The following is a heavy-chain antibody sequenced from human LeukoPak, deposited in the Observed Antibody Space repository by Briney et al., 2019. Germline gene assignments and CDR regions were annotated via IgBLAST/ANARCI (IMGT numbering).Heavy chain of an antibody. CDR2: ISGSGGST. V-gene: IGHV3-23*01. D-gene: IGHD6-19*01. CDR1: GFIFSSYA. Sequence: PGGSLRLSCAASGFIFSSYAMSWVRQAPGKGLEWVSTISGSGGSTYYADSVKGRFTIPRDNSKNTLYLQMNSLRAEDTAVYYCAKEPYNSGWYYFDYWGQGTLVTVSS. CDR3: AKEPYNSGWYYFDY. J-gene: IGHJ4*02.